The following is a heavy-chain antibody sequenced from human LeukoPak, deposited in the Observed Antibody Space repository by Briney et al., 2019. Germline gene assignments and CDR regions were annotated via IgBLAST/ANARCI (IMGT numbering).Heavy chain of an antibody. CDR1: GFTFSDYY. V-gene: IGHV3-11*01. Sequence: PGGSLRLCCAASGFTFSDYYMSWIRQAPGKGLEWVSYISSSGSTIYYADSVKGRFTISRDNAKSSLYLQMNSLRAEDTAVYYCARMYYDILTGPQPYYYGMDVWGQGTTVTVSS. CDR3: ARMYYDILTGPQPYYYGMDV. J-gene: IGHJ6*02. CDR2: ISSSGSTI. D-gene: IGHD3-9*01.